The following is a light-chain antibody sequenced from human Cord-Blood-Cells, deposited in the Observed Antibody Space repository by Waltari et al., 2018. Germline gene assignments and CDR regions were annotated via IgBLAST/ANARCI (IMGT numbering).Light chain of an antibody. J-gene: IGLJ3*02. CDR1: SRDVGSYNL. CDR3: CSYAGSLWV. Sequence: QSALTQPASVSGSPGQSITISCTGTSRDVGSYNLFSWYQQHPGKAPKLMIYEGSKRPSGVSNRFSGSKSGNTASLTISGLQAEDEADYYCCSYAGSLWVFGGGTKLTVL. V-gene: IGLV2-23*01. CDR2: EGS.